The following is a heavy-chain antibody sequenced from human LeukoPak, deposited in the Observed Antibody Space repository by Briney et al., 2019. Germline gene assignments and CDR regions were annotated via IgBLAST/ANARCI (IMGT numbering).Heavy chain of an antibody. D-gene: IGHD3-22*01. CDR3: ARGFNYYDSSGYYAIFDY. CDR1: GYTFTNYG. V-gene: IGHV1-18*01. CDR2: ISGYNGNT. J-gene: IGHJ4*02. Sequence: GASVKVSCKASGYTFTNYGISWVRQAPGQGLEWMGWISGYNGNTNYAQKLQGRVTMTTDTSTSTAYMELRSLRSDDTAVYYCARGFNYYDSSGYYAIFDYWGQGTLVTVSS.